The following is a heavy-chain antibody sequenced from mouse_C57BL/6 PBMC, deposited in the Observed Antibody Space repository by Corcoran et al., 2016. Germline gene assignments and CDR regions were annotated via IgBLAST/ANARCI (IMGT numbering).Heavy chain of an antibody. CDR3: ARSSLGSLRHYYAMDY. V-gene: IGHV1-85*01. CDR2: IYPRDGST. CDR1: GYTFTSYD. J-gene: IGHJ4*01. Sequence: QVQLQQSGPELVKPGASVKLFCKASGYTFTSYDINWVKQRPGQGLEWIGWIYPRDGSTKYNEKFKGKATLTVDTSSSTAYMELHSLTSEDSAVYFCARSSLGSLRHYYAMDYWGQGTSVTVSS. D-gene: IGHD1-1*01.